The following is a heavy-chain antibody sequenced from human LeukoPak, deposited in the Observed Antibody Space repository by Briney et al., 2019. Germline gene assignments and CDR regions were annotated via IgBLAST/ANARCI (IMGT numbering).Heavy chain of an antibody. J-gene: IGHJ4*02. CDR1: GGSSSSSNYY. Sequence: SETLSLTCTVSGGSSSSSNYYWVWIRQPPGKGLEWIGSVYYSGSTYYNPSLKSRVTISVDTSKNQFSLKLTSVTAADTAVYYCARYYYDSSGYYYSFDQWGQGTLVSVSS. CDR2: VYYSGST. V-gene: IGHV4-39*07. D-gene: IGHD3-22*01. CDR3: ARYYYDSSGYYYSFDQ.